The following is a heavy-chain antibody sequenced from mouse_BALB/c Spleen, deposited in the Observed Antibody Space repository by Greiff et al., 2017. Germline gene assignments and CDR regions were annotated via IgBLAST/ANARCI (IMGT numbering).Heavy chain of an antibody. J-gene: IGHJ3*01. CDR2: IDPANGNT. V-gene: IGHV14-3*02. CDR3: AYGSPWFAY. Sequence: EVKLVESGAELVKPGASVKLSCTASGFNIKDTYMHWVKQRPEQGLEWIGRIDPANGNTKYDPKFQGKATITADTSSNTAYLQLSSLTSEDTAVYYCAYGSPWFAYWGQGTLVTVSA. D-gene: IGHD2-2*01. CDR1: GFNIKDTY.